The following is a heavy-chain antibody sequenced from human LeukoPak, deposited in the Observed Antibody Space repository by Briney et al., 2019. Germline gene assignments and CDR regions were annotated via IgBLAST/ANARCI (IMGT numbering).Heavy chain of an antibody. D-gene: IGHD3-3*01. CDR2: IYYSGST. CDR1: GGSISSGGYY. J-gene: IGHJ3*02. V-gene: IGHV4-31*03. CDR3: ARDVRIFGVVTTPGGAAFGI. Sequence: SETLFLTCTVSGGSISSGGYYWSWIRQHPGKGLEWIGYIYYSGSTYYNPSLKSRVTISVDTSKNQFSLKLSSVTAADTAVYYCARDVRIFGVVTTPGGAAFGIWGQGTMVTVSS.